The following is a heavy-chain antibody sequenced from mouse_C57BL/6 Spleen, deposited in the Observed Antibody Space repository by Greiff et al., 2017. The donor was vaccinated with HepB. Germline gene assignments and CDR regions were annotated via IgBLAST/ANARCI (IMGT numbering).Heavy chain of an antibody. D-gene: IGHD1-1*01. CDR3: ASGDYYGSSYWYFDV. V-gene: IGHV3-6*01. CDR1: GYSITSGYY. Sequence: VQLQQSGPGLVKPSQSLSLTCSVTGYSITSGYYWNWIRQFPGNKLEWMGYISYDGSNNYNPSLKNRISITRDTSKNQFFLKLNSVTTEDTATYYCASGDYYGSSYWYFDVWGTGTTVTVSS. J-gene: IGHJ1*03. CDR2: ISYDGSN.